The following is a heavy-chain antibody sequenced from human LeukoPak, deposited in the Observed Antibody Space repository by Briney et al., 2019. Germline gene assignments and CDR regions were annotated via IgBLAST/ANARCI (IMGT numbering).Heavy chain of an antibody. Sequence: GGSLGLSCVASGFTFSSYGMNWVRQAPGKGLEWVAVILYDGTNKFYVDSLRGRFTISRDNSKNTLYLQMNSLRAEDTAVYYCAKDGYYGSGTYPDYWGQGTLVTVSS. CDR3: AKDGYYGSGTYPDY. CDR2: ILYDGTNK. V-gene: IGHV3-30*18. D-gene: IGHD3-10*01. CDR1: GFTFSSYG. J-gene: IGHJ4*02.